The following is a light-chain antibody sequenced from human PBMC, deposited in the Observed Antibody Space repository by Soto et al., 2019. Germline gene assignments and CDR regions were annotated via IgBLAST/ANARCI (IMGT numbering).Light chain of an antibody. CDR3: QQRRNWPPILS. J-gene: IGKJ3*01. CDR2: DAS. CDR1: QSVGKF. V-gene: IGKV3-11*01. Sequence: ETVLTQSPATLSLSPGERATLSCRASQSVGKFLAWYQQKPGQAPRLLIYDASHRATGIPARFSGSGSGTDFTLTISSLEPEDFAVYYCQQRRNWPPILSFGPGTTVDIK.